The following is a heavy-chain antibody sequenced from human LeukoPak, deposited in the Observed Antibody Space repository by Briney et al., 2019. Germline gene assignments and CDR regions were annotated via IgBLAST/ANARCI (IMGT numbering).Heavy chain of an antibody. CDR3: AKDQCTRTSCDGYPGY. D-gene: IGHD2-2*01. V-gene: IGHV3-30*02. CDR2: IHFDGSTK. J-gene: IGHJ4*02. Sequence: PGGCLRLSCAASGFTFSSYGMHGVRPAPGKGRGWGGFIHFDGSTKYSGDSVQGRFTISRDNSKNTLYLQMNSLRPEDTAVYYCAKDQCTRTSCDGYPGYWGQGSLVTVSS. CDR1: GFTFSSYG.